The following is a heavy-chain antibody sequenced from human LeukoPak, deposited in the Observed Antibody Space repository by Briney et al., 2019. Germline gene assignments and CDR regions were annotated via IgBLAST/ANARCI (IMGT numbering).Heavy chain of an antibody. CDR2: MSGGGDIT. CDR3: AKDTAITRKRSRGGAFDV. CDR1: GFTFRDYA. J-gene: IGHJ3*01. V-gene: IGHV3-23*01. Sequence: GGSLRLSCAASGFTFRDYAMSWVRQAPGKGLEWVSAMSGGGDITYYADSVKGRLTISRDNSENTLYLQMNSLRVEDTAVYYCAKDTAITRKRSRGGAFDVWGQGTMVTVSS. D-gene: IGHD3-10*01.